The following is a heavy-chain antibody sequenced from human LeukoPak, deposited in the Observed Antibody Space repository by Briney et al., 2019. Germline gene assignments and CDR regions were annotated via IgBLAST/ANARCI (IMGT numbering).Heavy chain of an antibody. CDR1: GYRFTSYW. CDR2: IYPGDSDT. CDR3: ARTISARPDAFDI. D-gene: IGHD6-6*01. V-gene: IGHV5-51*01. Sequence: GESLKISCKGSGYRFTSYWIGWVRPMPGKGLEWMGIIYPGDSDTRYSPSFQGQVTISADKSISTAYLQWSSLKASDTAMYYCARTISARPDAFDIWGQGTMVTVSS. J-gene: IGHJ3*02.